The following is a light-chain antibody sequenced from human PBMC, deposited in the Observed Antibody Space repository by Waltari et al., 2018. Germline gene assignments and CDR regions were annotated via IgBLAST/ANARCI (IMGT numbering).Light chain of an antibody. V-gene: IGLV2-14*01. CDR2: EVP. CDR1: TSDIGAFDY. J-gene: IGLJ2*01. Sequence: QSALTQPASVSGSPGQSITIPCTGSTSDIGAFDYVSWYQQHPGRAPKLIISEVPNRPTGVSNRFSGSKSGITASLTISGLQPEDEAHYYCSSYRVTTHVLFGGGTKVTVL. CDR3: SSYRVTTHVL.